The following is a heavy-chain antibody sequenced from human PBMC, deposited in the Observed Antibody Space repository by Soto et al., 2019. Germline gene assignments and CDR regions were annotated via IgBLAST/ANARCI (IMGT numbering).Heavy chain of an antibody. CDR3: ARVVLVRMDV. V-gene: IGHV4-59*12. CDR1: GGSISCYY. D-gene: IGHD2-21*01. Sequence: KPSETLSLTCTVSGGSISCYYWSWIRQPPGKGLEWIGYIYYSGSTNYHPSLKSRVTISVDTSKNQFSLKLSSVTAADTAVYYCARVVLVRMDVWGQGTTVTVSS. J-gene: IGHJ6*02. CDR2: IYYSGST.